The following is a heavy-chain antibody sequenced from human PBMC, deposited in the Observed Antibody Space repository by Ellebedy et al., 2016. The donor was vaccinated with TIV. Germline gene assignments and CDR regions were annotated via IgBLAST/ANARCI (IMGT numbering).Heavy chain of an antibody. V-gene: IGHV3-66*01. CDR1: GFSVSSNY. D-gene: IGHD2-2*01. J-gene: IGHJ5*02. Sequence: PGGSLRLSCAASGFSVSSNYMTWVRQAPGKGLEWVSVIYSGNKTHYADSVKGRFTISRDNFKNSVYLQMDRLRVEDAALYYCVRERMPTPTWGQGTLVTVSP. CDR2: IYSGNKT. CDR3: VRERMPTPT.